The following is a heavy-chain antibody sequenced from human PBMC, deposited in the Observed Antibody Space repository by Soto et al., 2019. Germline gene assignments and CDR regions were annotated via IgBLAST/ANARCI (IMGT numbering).Heavy chain of an antibody. Sequence: PGGSLRLSCAASGFTFSTYSMNWVRQAPGKGLEWVSSISRRGNCTDYADVPRGRFTISIDNAKTSLYLQMNSMRAEDTAVDYFEKEGINNYYYYYFEAWGQGTVVSVSS. V-gene: IGHV3-21*01. D-gene: IGHD5-12*01. J-gene: IGHJ4*02. CDR1: GFTFSTYS. CDR3: EKEGINNYYYYYFEA. CDR2: ISRRGNCT.